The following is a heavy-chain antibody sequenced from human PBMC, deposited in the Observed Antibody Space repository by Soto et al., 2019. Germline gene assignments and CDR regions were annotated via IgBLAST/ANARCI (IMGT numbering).Heavy chain of an antibody. Sequence: QVQLVQSGAEVKKPGASVRVSCEASGYRFTAYYIHWVRQAPGQGLEWMGRMNLDTGGTTYAQKFQGRVTMTRDTSISTAYMEVGSLKSDDTAMYYCARDGNFAFLGYSFAFDFWGQGTLVTVSS. CDR1: GYRFTAYY. J-gene: IGHJ4*02. V-gene: IGHV1-2*06. CDR2: MNLDTGGT. CDR3: ARDGNFAFLGYSFAFDF. D-gene: IGHD5-18*01.